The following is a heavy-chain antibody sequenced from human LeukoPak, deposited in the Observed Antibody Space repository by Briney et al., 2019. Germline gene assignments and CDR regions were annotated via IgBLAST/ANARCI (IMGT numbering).Heavy chain of an antibody. CDR3: ARQNGSGSYYSRAIDY. J-gene: IGHJ4*02. V-gene: IGHV5-51*01. CDR1: GYRFTTYW. CDR2: IYPGDSDT. D-gene: IGHD3-10*01. Sequence: GESLNISCDASGYRFTTYWIGWVRHMPGKVLEWMGIIYPGDSDTIYSPSCQGQVTIATDKSLIPPYLQWSSLKASDTAMYYCARQNGSGSYYSRAIDYWGQGTLVTVSS.